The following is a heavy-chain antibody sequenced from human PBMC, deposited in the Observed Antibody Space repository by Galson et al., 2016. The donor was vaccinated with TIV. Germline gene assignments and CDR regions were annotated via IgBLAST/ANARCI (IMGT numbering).Heavy chain of an antibody. D-gene: IGHD3-16*01. CDR1: GYSISSGYW. CDR3: ARHYNNIMIGEGWYYDHGMDV. CDR2: VHHVGVT. J-gene: IGHJ6*02. V-gene: IGHV4-38-2*01. Sequence: SETLSLTCAVSGYSISSGYWWDWIRQAPGKGLEGIGTVHHVGVTFYNPSLKSRVTITKDEPDNSFSLKMRSGTAADTATYYCARHYNNIMIGEGWYYDHGMDVWGQGTTVTVSS.